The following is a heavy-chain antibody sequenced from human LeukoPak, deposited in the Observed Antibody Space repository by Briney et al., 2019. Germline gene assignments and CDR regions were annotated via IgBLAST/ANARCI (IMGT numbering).Heavy chain of an antibody. Sequence: NPSETLSLTCTVSGGSISSSSYYWGWIRQPPGKGLEWIGSIYYSGSTYYNPSLKSRVTISVDTSKNQFSLKLSSVTAADTAVYYCASLRRGVITHGYYFDYWGQGTLVTVSS. CDR3: ASLRRGVITHGYYFDY. CDR1: GGSISSSSYY. J-gene: IGHJ4*02. CDR2: IYYSGST. D-gene: IGHD3-10*01. V-gene: IGHV4-39*01.